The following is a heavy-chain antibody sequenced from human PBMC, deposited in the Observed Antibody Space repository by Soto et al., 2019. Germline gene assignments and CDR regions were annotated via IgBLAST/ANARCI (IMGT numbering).Heavy chain of an antibody. CDR1: GFTFSSFE. CDR3: ARVGNPLDH. D-gene: IGHD1-1*01. V-gene: IGHV3-48*03. J-gene: IGHJ4*02. CDR2: ISSSDITM. Sequence: GGSLRLSCAASGFTFSSFEMNWVRQAPGKGLEWVSYISSSDITMYYADPVKGRFTISRDNAKYSLYLQMNSLRAEDTAVYYCARVGNPLDHWGQGTLVTVSS.